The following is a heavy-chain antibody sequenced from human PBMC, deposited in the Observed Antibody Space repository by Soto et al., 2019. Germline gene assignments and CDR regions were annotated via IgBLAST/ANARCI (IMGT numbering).Heavy chain of an antibody. CDR1: GFTFSSYA. Sequence: EVQLLESGGGLVQPGGSLRLSCAASGFTFSSYAMSWVRQAPGKGLEWGSAISGSGGSTYYADSVKGRFTISRDNSKNTLYLQMNSLRAEDTAVYYCAKVRVGCSSTSCYGFDYWGQGTLVTVSS. CDR3: AKVRVGCSSTSCYGFDY. J-gene: IGHJ4*02. CDR2: ISGSGGST. V-gene: IGHV3-23*01. D-gene: IGHD2-2*01.